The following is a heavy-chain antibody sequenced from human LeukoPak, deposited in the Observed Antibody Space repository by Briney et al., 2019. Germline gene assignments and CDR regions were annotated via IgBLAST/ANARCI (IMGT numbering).Heavy chain of an antibody. CDR2: IIPIFGTA. D-gene: IGHD2-15*01. V-gene: IGHV1-69*13. J-gene: IGHJ6*04. CDR3: ARDNPQMVEHYYGMDV. Sequence: SVKVSCKASGGTFSSYAISWVRQAPGQGLEWMGGIIPIFGTANYAQKFQGRVTITADESTSTAYMELSSLRSEDTAVYYCARDNPQMVEHYYGMDVWGKGTTVTVSS. CDR1: GGTFSSYA.